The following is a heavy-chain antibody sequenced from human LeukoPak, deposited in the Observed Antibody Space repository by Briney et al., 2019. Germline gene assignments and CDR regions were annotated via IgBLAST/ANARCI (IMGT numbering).Heavy chain of an antibody. J-gene: IGHJ6*02. CDR3: ARERGAVGLGYDFWSGPAGGSYYGMDV. V-gene: IGHV4-39*02. Sequence: PSETLSLTCTVSGGSISSSSYYWGWIRQPPGKGLEWIGSIYYSGSTYYNPSLKSRVTISVDTSKNQFSLKLSSVTAADTAVYYCARERGAVGLGYDFWSGPAGGSYYGMDVWGQGTTVTVSS. CDR2: IYYSGST. CDR1: GGSISSSSYY. D-gene: IGHD3-3*01.